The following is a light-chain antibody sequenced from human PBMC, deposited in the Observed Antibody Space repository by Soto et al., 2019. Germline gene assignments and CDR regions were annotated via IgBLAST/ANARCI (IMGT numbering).Light chain of an antibody. Sequence: DIQMTQSPSTLSVSVLDIVTITLLASQTISSWLAWYQQKPGKAPKLLIYKASTLKSGVPSRFSGSGSGTEFTLTISSLQPDDFATYYCQHYNSYSEAFGQGTKVDIK. CDR2: KAS. V-gene: IGKV1-5*03. CDR3: QHYNSYSEA. J-gene: IGKJ1*01. CDR1: QTISSW.